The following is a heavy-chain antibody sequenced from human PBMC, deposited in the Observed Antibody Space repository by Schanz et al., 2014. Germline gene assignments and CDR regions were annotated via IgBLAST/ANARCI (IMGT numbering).Heavy chain of an antibody. V-gene: IGHV4-39*01. J-gene: IGHJ4*02. Sequence: QLQMQTSGPGLVRPWETLSLTCTVSGGSISDSGAYWGWFRQTPGKGLEWIANLFYGGSKDYNPACESRVTMAVDASNNQYSLRLGSVTAADTGVYYCARHNRVWFGKEGCWGQGTLVTVSS. CDR2: LFYGGSK. CDR3: ARHNRVWFGKEGC. D-gene: IGHD3-10*01. CDR1: GGSISDSGAY.